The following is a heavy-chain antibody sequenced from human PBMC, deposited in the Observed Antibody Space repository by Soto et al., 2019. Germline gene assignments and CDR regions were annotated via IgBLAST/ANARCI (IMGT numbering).Heavy chain of an antibody. J-gene: IGHJ4*02. CDR2: MYYSGRT. D-gene: IGHD3-22*01. Sequence: PSETLSLTCTVSGGSISCYYWSWIRQPPGKGLDWIGYMYYSGRTNYNPSLKSRVTISVDTSKNQFSLKLSSVTAADTAVYYCGGKNYDSSGYFDYWGQGKLVTVS. CDR1: GGSISCYY. V-gene: IGHV4-59*01. CDR3: GGKNYDSSGYFDY.